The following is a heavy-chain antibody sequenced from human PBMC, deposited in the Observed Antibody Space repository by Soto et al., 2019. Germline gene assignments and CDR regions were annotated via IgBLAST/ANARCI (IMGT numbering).Heavy chain of an antibody. J-gene: IGHJ3*02. CDR3: ARVKVDLGYCSSTSCYPDLNAFDI. CDR1: GDSVSSNSAA. Sequence: SQTLSLTCAISGDSVSSNSAAWNWIRQSPSRGLEWLGRTYYRSKWYNDYAVSVKSRITINPDTSKNQFSLQLNSVTPEDTAVYYCARVKVDLGYCSSTSCYPDLNAFDIWGQGTMVTVSS. D-gene: IGHD2-2*01. CDR2: TYYRSKWYN. V-gene: IGHV6-1*01.